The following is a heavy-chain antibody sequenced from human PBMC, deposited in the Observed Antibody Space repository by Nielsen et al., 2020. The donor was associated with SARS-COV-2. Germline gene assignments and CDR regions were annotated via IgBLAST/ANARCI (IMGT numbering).Heavy chain of an antibody. CDR3: AKDIKGRIYSAPDF. Sequence: GGSLRLSCAASGFTFSSYAMSWVRQAPGKGLEWVSAISGSGGSTYYADSVKGRFTISRDNSKNTLYLQMNSLRAEDTALYYCAKDIKGRIYSAPDFWGQGTLVTVSS. CDR1: GFTFSSYA. J-gene: IGHJ4*02. D-gene: IGHD6-6*01. CDR2: ISGSGGST. V-gene: IGHV3-23*01.